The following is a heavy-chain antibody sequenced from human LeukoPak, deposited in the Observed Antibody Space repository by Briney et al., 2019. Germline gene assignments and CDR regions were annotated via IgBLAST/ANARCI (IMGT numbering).Heavy chain of an antibody. D-gene: IGHD4-11*01. CDR2: IYYSGST. J-gene: IGHJ6*02. CDR3: ARLPGYSNYYYYVMDV. Sequence: SKTLSLPCTVSGGSISSYYWSGIRQPPGKGLEWIGYIYYSGSTNYNPSLKSRVTISVDTSKNQFSLKLSSVTAADTAVYYCARLPGYSNYYYYVMDVWGQGTTVTVSS. V-gene: IGHV4-59*08. CDR1: GGSISSYY.